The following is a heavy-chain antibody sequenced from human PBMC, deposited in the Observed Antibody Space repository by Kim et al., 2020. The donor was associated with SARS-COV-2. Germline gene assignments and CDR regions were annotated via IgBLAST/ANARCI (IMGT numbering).Heavy chain of an antibody. V-gene: IGHV3-21*01. CDR1: GFTLSSFT. J-gene: IGHJ4*02. D-gene: IGHD3-16*01. Sequence: GGSLRLSCAASGFTLSSFTMNWVRQAPGKGLEWVSSISSSRSYKYYADSVKGRFTISRDNAKNSLYLQMNSLRAEDTAVYFCARRGEGPHYEATDYWGQGTLVTVSS. CDR3: ARRGEGPHYEATDY. CDR2: ISSSRSYK.